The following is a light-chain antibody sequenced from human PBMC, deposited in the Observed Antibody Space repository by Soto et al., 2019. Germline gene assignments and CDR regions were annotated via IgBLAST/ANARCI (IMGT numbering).Light chain of an antibody. CDR1: SSDVGGYNY. Sequence: QSALTQPASVSGSPGQSITISCTGTSSDVGGYNYVSWYQQHPGKAPKLIIYDVSDRPPGVSNRFSRSKSGNTASLTISGLQAEDEADYYCSSYTTFSALGVFGGGTKLTVL. CDR2: DVS. CDR3: SSYTTFSALGV. V-gene: IGLV2-14*03. J-gene: IGLJ2*01.